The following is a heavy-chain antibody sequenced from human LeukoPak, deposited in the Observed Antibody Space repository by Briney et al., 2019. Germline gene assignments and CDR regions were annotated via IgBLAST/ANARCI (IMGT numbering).Heavy chain of an antibody. Sequence: SETLSLTCTVSGGSISTTSYFWAWIRQPPGEGLEWIGSIYYSGTTHYNSSLKSRVSISVERSKNHFSLNLSSLTAADTAVYYCARVYSSTHNWFDTWGQGTMVTVSS. V-gene: IGHV4-39*07. CDR1: GGSISTTSYF. CDR3: ARVYSSTHNWFDT. J-gene: IGHJ5*01. CDR2: IYYSGTT. D-gene: IGHD6-13*01.